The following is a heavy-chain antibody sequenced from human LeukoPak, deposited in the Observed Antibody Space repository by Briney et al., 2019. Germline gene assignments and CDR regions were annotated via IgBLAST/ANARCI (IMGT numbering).Heavy chain of an antibody. CDR3: ARGGYSYGATYYYDSSGLNWFDP. D-gene: IGHD3-22*01. V-gene: IGHV1-69*05. Sequence: PVKVSCKASGGTFSSYAISWVRQAPGQGLEWTGRIIPIFGTANYAQKFQGRVTITTDESTSTAYMELSSLRSEDTAVYYCARGGYSYGATYYYDSSGLNWFDPWGQGTLVTVSS. CDR2: IIPIFGTA. CDR1: GGTFSSYA. J-gene: IGHJ5*02.